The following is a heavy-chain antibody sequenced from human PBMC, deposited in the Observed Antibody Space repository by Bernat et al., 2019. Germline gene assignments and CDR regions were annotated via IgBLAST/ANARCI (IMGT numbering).Heavy chain of an antibody. V-gene: IGHV3-20*04. CDR2: INWNGGST. CDR3: ARDYYDSSGYYHFDY. CDR1: GFTFDDYG. D-gene: IGHD3-22*01. Sequence: EVQLVESGGGVVRPGGTLRLSCAASGFTFDDYGMSWVRQAPGKGLEWVSGINWNGGSTGYADSVKGRFTISRDNAKNSLYLQMNSLRAEDTALYYFARDYYDSSGYYHFDYWGQGTLVTVSS. J-gene: IGHJ4*02.